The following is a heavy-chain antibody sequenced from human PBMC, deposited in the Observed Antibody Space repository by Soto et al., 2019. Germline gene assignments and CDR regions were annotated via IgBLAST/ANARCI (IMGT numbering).Heavy chain of an antibody. CDR3: AKDFRRNNWNSPWFDP. J-gene: IGHJ5*02. V-gene: IGHV3-23*01. CDR2: FSGPGGGT. CDR1: GFTFSRYA. D-gene: IGHD1-7*01. Sequence: GGSLRLSCAASGFTFSRYAMSWVRQAPGKGLEWVSTFSGPGGGTYYADSVKGRFTISRDNSKNTLYLQMNSLRAEDTALYYCAKDFRRNNWNSPWFDPWGQGALVTVSS.